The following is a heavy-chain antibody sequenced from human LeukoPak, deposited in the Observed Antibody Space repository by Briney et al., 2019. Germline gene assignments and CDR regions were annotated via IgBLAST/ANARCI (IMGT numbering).Heavy chain of an antibody. CDR1: GYTFTSYG. CDR2: ISAYNGNT. J-gene: IGHJ3*02. V-gene: IGHV1-18*01. D-gene: IGHD3-9*01. Sequence: ASVKVSCKASGYTFTSYGISWVRQAPGQGLEWMGWISAYNGNTNYAQKLQGRVTMTTDTSTSTAYMELRSLRSDDTAVYYCARVGVRYFDWLPDAFDIWGQGTMVTVSS. CDR3: ARVGVRYFDWLPDAFDI.